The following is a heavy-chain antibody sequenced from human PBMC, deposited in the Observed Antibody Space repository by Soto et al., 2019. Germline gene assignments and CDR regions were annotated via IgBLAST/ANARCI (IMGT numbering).Heavy chain of an antibody. D-gene: IGHD2-21*01. CDR3: ARDREVWLRGWGFDT. CDR2: IYYSGST. J-gene: IGHJ5*02. CDR1: GGSIKNYY. Sequence: SETLSLTCSVSGGSIKNYYWNWIRQAPGKGLEWIGYIYYSGSTNYHPSLRGRVTISVDTSKNQFSLKLTSVTAADTAVYYCARDREVWLRGWGFDTWSQGALVTVSS. V-gene: IGHV4-59*01.